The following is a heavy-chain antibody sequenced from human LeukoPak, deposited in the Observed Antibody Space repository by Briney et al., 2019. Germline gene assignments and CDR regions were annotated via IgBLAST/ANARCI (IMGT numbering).Heavy chain of an antibody. CDR2: FDPEDGET. J-gene: IGHJ3*02. V-gene: IGHV1-24*01. CDR3: ATERVCSGGSCYSLEAFDI. CDR1: GYTLTELS. Sequence: ASVKVSCKVSGYTLTELSMHWVRQAPGKGLEWMGGFDPEDGETIYAQKFQGRVTMTEDTSTDTAYMELSSLRSEDTAVYYCATERVCSGGSCYSLEAFDIWGQGTMATVSS. D-gene: IGHD2-15*01.